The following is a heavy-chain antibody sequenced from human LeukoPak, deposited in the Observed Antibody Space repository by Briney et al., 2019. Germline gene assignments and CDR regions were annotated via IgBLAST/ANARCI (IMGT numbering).Heavy chain of an antibody. V-gene: IGHV4-61*02. CDR2: IYTSGST. D-gene: IGHD6-13*01. CDR3: ARGGGSSTPFDL. CDR1: GGSISSGSYY. Sequence: PSETLSLTCTVSGGSISSGSYYWSWIRQPAGKGLEWIGRIYTSGSTNYNPSLKSRVTISVDTSKNQFSLKLSSVTAADTAVYYCARGGGSSTPFDLWGRGTLVTVPS. J-gene: IGHJ2*01.